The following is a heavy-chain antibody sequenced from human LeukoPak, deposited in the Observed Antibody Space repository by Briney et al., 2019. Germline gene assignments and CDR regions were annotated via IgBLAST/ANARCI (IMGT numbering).Heavy chain of an antibody. CDR3: ARDSTPLPPMVRGAWFDP. CDR1: GFSFSSYG. V-gene: IGHV3-21*01. D-gene: IGHD3-10*01. CDR2: ISSSSSYI. Sequence: PGGSLRLSCAASGFSFSSYGMNWVRQAPGKGLEWVSSISSSSSYIYYADSVKGRFTISRDNAKNSLYLQMNSLRAEDTAVYYCARDSTPLPPMVRGAWFDPWGQGTLVTVSS. J-gene: IGHJ5*02.